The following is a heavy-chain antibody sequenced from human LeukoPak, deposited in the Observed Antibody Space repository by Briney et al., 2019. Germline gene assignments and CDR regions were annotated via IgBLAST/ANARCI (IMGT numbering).Heavy chain of an antibody. CDR3: ARGAYCSGGSCYRPFDY. V-gene: IGHV1-69*05. J-gene: IGHJ4*02. D-gene: IGHD2-15*01. CDR1: GGTFSSYA. Sequence: SVKVSCKASGGTFSSYAISWVRQAPGQGLEWMERIIPIFGTANYAQKFQGRVTITTDESTSAAYMELSSLRSEDTAVYYCARGAYCSGGSCYRPFDYWGQGTLITVSS. CDR2: IIPIFGTA.